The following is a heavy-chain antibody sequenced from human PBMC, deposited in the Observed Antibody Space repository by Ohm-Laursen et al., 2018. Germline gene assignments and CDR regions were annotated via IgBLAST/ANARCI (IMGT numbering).Heavy chain of an antibody. CDR1: GFTFSGYA. Sequence: SLRLSCAASGFTFSGYAMSWVRQAPGEGLEWVSVATGSGRYTYYRDSVKGRFTISRDNSKNTLYLQMSSLRVEDTAVYYCTKGLSGGTGHGNWFDPWGQGTLVIVSS. CDR2: ATGSGRYT. V-gene: IGHV3-23*01. CDR3: TKGLSGGTGHGNWFDP. J-gene: IGHJ5*02. D-gene: IGHD3-10*01.